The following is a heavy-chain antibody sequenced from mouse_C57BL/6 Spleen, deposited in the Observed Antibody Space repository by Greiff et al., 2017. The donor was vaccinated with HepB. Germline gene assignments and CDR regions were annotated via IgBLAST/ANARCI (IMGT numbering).Heavy chain of an antibody. D-gene: IGHD2-4*01. CDR2: ISYDGSN. CDR3: ARRGYDYDPFAY. Sequence: DVKLQESGPGLVKPSQSLSLTCSVTGYSITSGYYWNWIRQFPGNKLEWMGYISYDGSNNYNPSLKNRISITRDTSKNQFFLKLNSVTTEDTATYYCARRGYDYDPFAYWGQGTLVTVSA. J-gene: IGHJ3*01. CDR1: GYSITSGYY. V-gene: IGHV3-6*01.